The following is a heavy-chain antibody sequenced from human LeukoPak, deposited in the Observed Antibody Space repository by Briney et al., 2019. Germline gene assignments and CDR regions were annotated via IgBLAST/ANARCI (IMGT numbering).Heavy chain of an antibody. CDR1: GGSISSYY. V-gene: IGHV4-4*07. Sequence: SETLSLTCTVSGGSISSYYWSWIRQPAGKGLEWIGRIYTSGSTNYNPSLKSRVTMSVDTSKNQFSLKLSSVTAADTAVYYCARLRPMIGRYYYYGMDVWGQGTTVTVSS. J-gene: IGHJ6*02. CDR2: IYTSGST. CDR3: ARLRPMIGRYYYYGMDV. D-gene: IGHD3-16*01.